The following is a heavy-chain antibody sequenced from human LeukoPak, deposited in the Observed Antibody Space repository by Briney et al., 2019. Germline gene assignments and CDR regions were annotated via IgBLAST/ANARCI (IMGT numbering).Heavy chain of an antibody. J-gene: IGHJ6*02. V-gene: IGHV4-59*01. CDR2: IYYSGST. CDR1: GGSISSYY. CDR3: ARGKSYYGDYLISQTGYYYGMDV. D-gene: IGHD4-17*01. Sequence: MASETLSLTCTVSGGSISSYYWSWIRQPPGRGLEWIGYIYYSGSTNYNPSLKSRVTISVDTSKNQFSLKLSSVTAADTAVYYCARGKSYYGDYLISQTGYYYGMDVWGQGTTVTVSS.